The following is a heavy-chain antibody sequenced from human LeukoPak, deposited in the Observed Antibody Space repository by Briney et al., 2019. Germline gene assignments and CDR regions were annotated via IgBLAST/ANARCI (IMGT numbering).Heavy chain of an antibody. CDR3: ASSGGTTVAHDY. CDR2: IYYSGST. D-gene: IGHD4-23*01. V-gene: IGHV4-34*01. Sequence: SETLSLTCAVYGGSFSGYYWSWIRQPPGKGLEWIGSIYYSGSTYYNPSLKSRVTISVDTSKNQFSLKLSSVTAADTAVYYCASSGGTTVAHDYWGQGTLVTVSS. J-gene: IGHJ4*02. CDR1: GGSFSGYY.